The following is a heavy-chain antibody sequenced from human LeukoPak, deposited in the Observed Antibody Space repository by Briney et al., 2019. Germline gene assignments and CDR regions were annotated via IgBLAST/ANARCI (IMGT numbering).Heavy chain of an antibody. J-gene: IGHJ4*02. D-gene: IGHD1-26*01. Sequence: GGSLRLSCAASGFTFSSYSMNWVRQAPGKGLEWVSFISSSSSYIYYADSVKGRFTISRDNSKNTLYLQVNSLRAEDTAVYYCAKGGKWDVTPFDYWGQGTLVTVSS. CDR3: AKGGKWDVTPFDY. V-gene: IGHV3-21*04. CDR1: GFTFSSYS. CDR2: ISSSSSYI.